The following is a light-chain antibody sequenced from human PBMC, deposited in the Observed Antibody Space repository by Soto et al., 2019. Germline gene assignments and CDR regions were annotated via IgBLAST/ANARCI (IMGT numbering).Light chain of an antibody. V-gene: IGKV1-5*03. CDR3: QQYNSYPWT. J-gene: IGKJ5*01. Sequence: DIQMTQSPSTLSASVGARVPITCRASQSISSWLAWYQQKPGKAPKLLIYKASSLESGVPSRFSGSGSGTEFTLTISSLQPDDFATYYCQQYNSYPWTFGQGTRLENK. CDR2: KAS. CDR1: QSISSW.